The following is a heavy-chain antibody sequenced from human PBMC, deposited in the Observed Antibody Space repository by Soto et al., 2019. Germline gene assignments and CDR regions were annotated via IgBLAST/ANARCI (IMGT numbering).Heavy chain of an antibody. Sequence: SETLSLTCTVSGGSIDSGDYYWSWIGQPPGKGLEWIGYVYYSGTTNYNPFLKSRVTLSLDKSKNQFSLKMNSVTAADTAVYYCARERSGHTVTMTPADFDPWGQGILGTVS. CDR1: GGSIDSGDYY. V-gene: IGHV4-61*08. J-gene: IGHJ5*02. D-gene: IGHD4-4*01. CDR2: VYYSGTT. CDR3: ARERSGHTVTMTPADFDP.